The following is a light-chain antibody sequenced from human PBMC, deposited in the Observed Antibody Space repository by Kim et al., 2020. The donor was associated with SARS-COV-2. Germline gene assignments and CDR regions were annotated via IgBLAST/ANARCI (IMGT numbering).Light chain of an antibody. CDR1: QGISSY. CDR3: QQYYSYPLT. Sequence: ASTGDRVTITCRASQGISSYLAWYQQKPGKAPKLLIYAASTLQSGVPSRFSGRGSGTDLTLTISCLQSEDFATYYCQQYYSYPLTFGGGTKVDIK. CDR2: AAS. J-gene: IGKJ4*01. V-gene: IGKV1-8*01.